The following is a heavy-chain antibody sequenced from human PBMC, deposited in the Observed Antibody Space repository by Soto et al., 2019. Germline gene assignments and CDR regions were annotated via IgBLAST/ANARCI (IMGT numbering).Heavy chain of an antibody. D-gene: IGHD1-26*01. Sequence: QVQLQQWGAGLLQPSEPLSLTCAVYGGTFRGYYWSWIRQPPGKGLEWIGEINHSGSPNDNPSLKSRVTIAIDTSKNQFSLKLRSLTAADTAVYYCARAAPRFQSDGSGTQMRPYHYYGMDVWGQGTTVTVSS. V-gene: IGHV4-34*01. J-gene: IGHJ6*02. CDR1: GGTFRGYY. CDR2: INHSGSP. CDR3: ARAAPRFQSDGSGTQMRPYHYYGMDV.